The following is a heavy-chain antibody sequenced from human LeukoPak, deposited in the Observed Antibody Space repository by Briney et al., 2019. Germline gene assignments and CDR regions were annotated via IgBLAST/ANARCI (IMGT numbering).Heavy chain of an antibody. Sequence: ASVKVSCKVSGYTLTELSMHWVRQAPGKGLEWMGGFDPEDGETIYAQRFQGRVTMTRDTSTSTVYMELSSLRSEDTAVYYCARDRLGAFDIWGQGTMVTVSS. CDR3: ARDRLGAFDI. CDR2: FDPEDGET. D-gene: IGHD3-22*01. V-gene: IGHV1-24*01. CDR1: GYTLTELS. J-gene: IGHJ3*02.